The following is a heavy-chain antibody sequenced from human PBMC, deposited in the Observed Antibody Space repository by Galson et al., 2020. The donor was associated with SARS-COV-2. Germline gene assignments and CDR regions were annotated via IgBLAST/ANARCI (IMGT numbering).Heavy chain of an antibody. Sequence: SGPTLVKPTQTLTLTCTFSGFSFTTSEVGVGWIRQPPGKALEWLALIYWNGDKRYSPSLKNRLTLNQDTSKNQVVLKMTNMDPVDTATYYCAHRREFSDGLRDYWGQGVLVTVSS. J-gene: IGHJ4*02. CDR2: IYWNGDK. CDR3: AHRREFSDGLRDY. CDR1: GFSFTTSEVG. D-gene: IGHD2-21*01. V-gene: IGHV2-5*01.